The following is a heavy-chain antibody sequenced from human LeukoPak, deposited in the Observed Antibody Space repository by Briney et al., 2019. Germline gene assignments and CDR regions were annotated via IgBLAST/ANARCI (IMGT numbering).Heavy chain of an antibody. J-gene: IGHJ4*02. Sequence: GGSLRLSCVASGFPFSSYWMTWVRQAPGKGLEWVANIKQDGSKKSYVDSVKGRFTISRDNAKNSLYLQMNSLRAEDTAIYYCTRVGYIDEGIDYWGQGTLVTVPS. D-gene: IGHD5-24*01. CDR1: GFPFSSYW. V-gene: IGHV3-7*04. CDR3: TRVGYIDEGIDY. CDR2: IKQDGSKK.